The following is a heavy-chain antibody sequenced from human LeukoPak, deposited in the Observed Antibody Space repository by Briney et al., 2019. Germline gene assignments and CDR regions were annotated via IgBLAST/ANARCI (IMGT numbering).Heavy chain of an antibody. CDR3: ARDVGSTSWRFPQLSP. J-gene: IGHJ5*02. D-gene: IGHD2-2*01. V-gene: IGHV4-4*07. CDR2: INTSGST. CDR1: GGSISSYY. Sequence: SETLSLTCTVSGGSISSYYWSWIRQPAGKGLEWIGRINTSGSTNYNPSLKSRVTMSVDTSKNQFSLKLNSVTAADMAVYYCARDVGSTSWRFPQLSPWGQGTLVTVSS.